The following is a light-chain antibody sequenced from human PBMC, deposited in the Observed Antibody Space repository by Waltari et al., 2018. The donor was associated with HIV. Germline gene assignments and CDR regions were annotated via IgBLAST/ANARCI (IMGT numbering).Light chain of an antibody. CDR2: GFP. Sequence: QSALTQPASFSGAPGQSITIPCTGRSRDVGLSHFVSWYRQSAGKATQLVLFGFPPRPAGTSNRFSGSLSGNTAFLTIAGLLPEDEADYFCSSYTASHTLLFGGGTRVTVL. CDR3: SSYTASHTLL. V-gene: IGLV2-14*03. CDR1: SRDVGLSHF. J-gene: IGLJ2*01.